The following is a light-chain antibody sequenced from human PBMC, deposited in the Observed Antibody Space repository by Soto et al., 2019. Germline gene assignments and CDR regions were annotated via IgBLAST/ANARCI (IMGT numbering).Light chain of an antibody. Sequence: EIVLTQSPATLSFSPGERATLSFRASPSVTNFLAWYQQKPGQAPRLLILGALNRATGIPARFSGSGSGTDFTLTISSLEPEDSAVYYCQQRNVWPPVTFGQGTRLEIK. J-gene: IGKJ5*01. CDR2: GAL. CDR3: QQRNVWPPVT. CDR1: PSVTNF. V-gene: IGKV3-11*01.